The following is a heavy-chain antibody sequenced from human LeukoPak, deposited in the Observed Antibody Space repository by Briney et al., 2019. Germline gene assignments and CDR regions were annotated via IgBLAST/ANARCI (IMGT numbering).Heavy chain of an antibody. D-gene: IGHD3-22*01. J-gene: IGHJ4*02. CDR1: GGTFSSYA. CDR2: IIPIFGIA. V-gene: IGHV1-69*04. CDR3: ARASYYYDSSGYYLDY. Sequence: GASVKVCCKASGGTFSSYAISWVRQAPGQGLEWIGRIIPIFGIANYAQKFQGRVAITADKSTSTAYMELSSLRSEDTAVYYCARASYYYDSSGYYLDYWGQGTLVTVSS.